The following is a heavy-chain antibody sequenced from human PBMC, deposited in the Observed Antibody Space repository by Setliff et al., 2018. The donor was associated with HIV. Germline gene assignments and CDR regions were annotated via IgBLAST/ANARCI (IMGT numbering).Heavy chain of an antibody. Sequence: GGSLRLSCEVSGFTFSHHAMNWVRQAPGKGLEWVSMISGNGGGRYYADSVKGRFTISRDNSRSTLYLDMNSLRVEDTAVYYCARAYVSEWIQVWFDYWGQGTMVTVSS. CDR2: ISGNGGGR. D-gene: IGHD3-16*01. CDR1: GFTFSHHA. V-gene: IGHV3-23*01. J-gene: IGHJ4*03. CDR3: ARAYVSEWIQVWFDY.